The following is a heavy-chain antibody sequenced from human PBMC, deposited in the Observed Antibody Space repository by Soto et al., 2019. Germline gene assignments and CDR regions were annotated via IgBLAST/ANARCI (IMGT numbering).Heavy chain of an antibody. D-gene: IGHD6-6*01. CDR1: GFTFSLYS. CDR2: IKGDGSVT. Sequence: PGGSLRLSCAASGFTFSLYSMSWARQAPGKGLEWVANIKGDGSVTQYVASVEGRFTISRDNAKYSLYLQMNSLRVEDTALYYCVIPTRSVRGMGVWGQGTTVTVSS. V-gene: IGHV3-7*03. J-gene: IGHJ6*02. CDR3: VIPTRSVRGMGV.